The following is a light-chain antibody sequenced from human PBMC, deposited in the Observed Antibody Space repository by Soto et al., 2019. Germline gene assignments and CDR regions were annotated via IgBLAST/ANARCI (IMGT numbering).Light chain of an antibody. V-gene: IGLV2-14*01. CDR3: SSYTSSSTLSV. Sequence: QSALTQPASVSGSPGQSITISCTGTSSDVGGYNYVSWYQQHPGKAPKLMIYEVSNRPSWVSNRFSGSKSGNTASLTISGLQAEDEADYYCSSYTSSSTLSVFGTGTKLTVL. CDR1: SSDVGGYNY. CDR2: EVS. J-gene: IGLJ1*01.